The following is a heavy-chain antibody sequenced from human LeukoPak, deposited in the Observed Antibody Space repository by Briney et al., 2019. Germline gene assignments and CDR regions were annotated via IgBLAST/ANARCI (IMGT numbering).Heavy chain of an antibody. J-gene: IGHJ3*02. CDR1: GYTLTELS. CDR3: ATGWLLRGPDAFDI. D-gene: IGHD3-22*01. V-gene: IGHV1-24*01. CDR2: FDPEDGET. Sequence: GASVKVSCKVSGYTLTELSMHWGRQAPGKGREWMGGFDPEDGETIYAQKFQGRVTMTEDTSTDTAYMELSSLRSEDTAVYYCATGWLLRGPDAFDIWGQGTMVTVSS.